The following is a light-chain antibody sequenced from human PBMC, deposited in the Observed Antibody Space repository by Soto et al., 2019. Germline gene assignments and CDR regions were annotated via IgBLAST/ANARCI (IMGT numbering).Light chain of an antibody. J-gene: IGKJ2*01. V-gene: IGKV2-30*01. CDR1: QSLLYSDGNTY. Sequence: DVVMTQSPLSLPVTLGQPASISCRSSQSLLYSDGNTYLTWFQQRPGQSPRRLIYRVSGRDSGVPDRFSGSGSGTVFTLTISSLQPDDVATYYCQQYNELWYTFGPGTKVDI. CDR2: RVS. CDR3: QQYNELWYT.